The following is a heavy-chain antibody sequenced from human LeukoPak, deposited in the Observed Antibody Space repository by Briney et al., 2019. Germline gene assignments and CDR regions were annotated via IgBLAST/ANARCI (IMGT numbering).Heavy chain of an antibody. CDR1: GFTFSSYG. CDR3: AAEGWVMSFDI. CDR2: IWYDGSNK. J-gene: IGHJ3*02. D-gene: IGHD3-16*01. V-gene: IGHV3-33*01. Sequence: SGGSLRLSCAASGFTFSSYGMHWVRQAPGKGLEWVAVIWYDGSNKYYADSVKGRFTISRDNSKNTLYLQMNSLRAEDTAVYYCAAEGWVMSFDIWSQGTMVTVSS.